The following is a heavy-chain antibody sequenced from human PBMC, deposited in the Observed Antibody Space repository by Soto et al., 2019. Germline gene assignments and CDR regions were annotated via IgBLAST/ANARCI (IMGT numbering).Heavy chain of an antibody. CDR3: ARDRTAMVYGL. D-gene: IGHD5-18*01. Sequence: QVQLQESGPGLVKPSETLSLTCSVSGDSISNYYSCWVRQPPGKGLEWIGYIYYSGSTNYNPSLKSRVTMSVYTSKNQFSLNLTSVTAADTAVYYCARDRTAMVYGLRGRGTLVTVSS. CDR1: GDSISNYY. V-gene: IGHV4-59*01. CDR2: IYYSGST. J-gene: IGHJ2*01.